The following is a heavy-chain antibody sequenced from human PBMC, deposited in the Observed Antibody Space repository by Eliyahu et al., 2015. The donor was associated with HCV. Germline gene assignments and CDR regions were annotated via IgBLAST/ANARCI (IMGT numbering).Heavy chain of an antibody. V-gene: IGHV3-48*04. D-gene: IGHD3-10*01. CDR3: VRNLMVRGIA. J-gene: IGHJ4*02. Sequence: EVQLVESGGGXIQTGGSXRXSCAASGFTFSTHSMNWVRQAPGKGLEWISFIDSSSXSRHYADSVRGRFTISRDNGKKSLYLQMNSLRAEDTAVYYCVRNLMVRGIAWGQGTLVTVSS. CDR2: IDSSSXSR. CDR1: GFTFSTHS.